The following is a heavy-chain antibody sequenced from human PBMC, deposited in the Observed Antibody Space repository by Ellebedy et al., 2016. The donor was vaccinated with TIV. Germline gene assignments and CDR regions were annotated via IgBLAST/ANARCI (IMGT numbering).Heavy chain of an antibody. V-gene: IGHV3-74*01. J-gene: IGHJ6*02. CDR3: ARAYGMDV. CDR2: INSDGSTT. Sequence: GESLKISXAASGFTFSSYWMHWVRQAPGKGLVWVSRINSDGSTTTYADSVKGRFTISRDNAKNTLYLQMNSLRAEDTAVYYCARAYGMDVWGQGTTVTVSS. CDR1: GFTFSSYW.